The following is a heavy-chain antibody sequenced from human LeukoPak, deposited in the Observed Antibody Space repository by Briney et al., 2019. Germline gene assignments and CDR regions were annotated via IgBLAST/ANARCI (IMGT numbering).Heavy chain of an antibody. Sequence: ASVTVSCKASGYDFTDYYINWVRQAPGQGLEWMGWINPYSGGTNYAQNFQGRVTMTWDTSVSTAYMELSRLRSADTAVYYCARDEDGSGTYKFWGQGILVTVSS. V-gene: IGHV1-2*02. CDR3: ARDEDGSGTYKF. J-gene: IGHJ4*02. CDR2: INPYSGGT. CDR1: GYDFTDYY. D-gene: IGHD3-10*01.